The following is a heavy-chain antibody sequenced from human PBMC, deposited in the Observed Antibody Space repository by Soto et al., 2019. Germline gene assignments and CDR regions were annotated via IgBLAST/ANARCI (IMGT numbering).Heavy chain of an antibody. J-gene: IGHJ6*02. CDR2: INPNSGGT. CDR3: ARGGIAVDGKKYYYGMDV. Sequence: ASVKVSCKASGYTFTGYYMHWVRQAPGQGLEWMGWINPNSGGTNYAQKFQGWVTMTRDTSISTAYMELSRLRSDDTAVYYCARGGIAVDGKKYYYGMDVWGQGTTVTVSS. D-gene: IGHD6-19*01. V-gene: IGHV1-2*04. CDR1: GYTFTGYY.